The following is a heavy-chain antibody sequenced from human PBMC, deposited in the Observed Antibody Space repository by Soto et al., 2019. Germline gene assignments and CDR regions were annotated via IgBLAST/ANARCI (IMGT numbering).Heavy chain of an antibody. V-gene: IGHV4-30-4*08. D-gene: IGHD5-18*01. J-gene: IGHJ3*01. CDR2: IYASVVT. CDR1: GAVVTSGETY. CDR3: VRDLDHGYTGNV. Sequence: SQSLSLTCSVSGAVVTSGETYCSWVRQPPGKGLAWLGYIYASVVTSYTPALKSRVTLSLDRPNNQASLKLRSVTAADTAVYFCVRDLDHGYTGNVWADGTLVTVSS.